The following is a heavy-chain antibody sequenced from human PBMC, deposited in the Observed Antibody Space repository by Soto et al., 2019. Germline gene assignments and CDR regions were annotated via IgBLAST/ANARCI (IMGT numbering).Heavy chain of an antibody. CDR1: GYTFTSYG. CDR2: ISPLKGRT. V-gene: IGHV1-18*04. J-gene: IGHJ1*01. CDR3: AMDYGDRPEYFKH. Sequence: QVQLVQSGPDLKRPGASMKVSCKASGYTFTSYGISWVRQAPGQGLEWMAWISPLKGRTQYSQKAQGRVTLSTDTSSNTAYMRMTTLRFDDTAVYYCAMDYGDRPEYFKHWGQGTLVTVS. D-gene: IGHD4-17*01.